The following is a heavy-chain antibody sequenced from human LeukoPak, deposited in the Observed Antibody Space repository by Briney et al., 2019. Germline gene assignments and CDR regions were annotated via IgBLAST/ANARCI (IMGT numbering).Heavy chain of an antibody. D-gene: IGHD3-3*01. CDR1: GFTFSSYA. V-gene: IGHV3-7*01. J-gene: IGHJ4*02. Sequence: GSLRLSCAASGFTFSSYAMSWVRQAPGKGLEWVANIKQDGSEKYYVDSVKGRFTISRDNAKNSLYLQMNSLRAEDTAVYYCARGRGDFWSGYAPPAYYFDYWGQGTLSPSPQ. CDR3: ARGRGDFWSGYAPPAYYFDY. CDR2: IKQDGSEK.